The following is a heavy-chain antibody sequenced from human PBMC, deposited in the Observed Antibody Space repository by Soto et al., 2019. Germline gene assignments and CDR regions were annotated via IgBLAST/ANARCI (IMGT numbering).Heavy chain of an antibody. CDR3: ARAPFNYDLPIYYFDY. D-gene: IGHD3-3*01. CDR1: GYTFTGYY. J-gene: IGHJ4*02. CDR2: INPNSGGT. V-gene: IGHV1-2*04. Sequence: GASVKVSCKASGYTFTGYYMHWVRQAPGQGLEWMGWINPNSGGTNYAQKFQGWVTMTRDTSISTAYMELSRLGSDDTAVYYCARAPFNYDLPIYYFDYWGQGTLVTVSS.